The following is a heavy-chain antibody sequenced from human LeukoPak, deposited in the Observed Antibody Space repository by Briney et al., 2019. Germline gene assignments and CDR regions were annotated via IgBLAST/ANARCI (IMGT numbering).Heavy chain of an antibody. D-gene: IGHD6-6*01. CDR3: ARCHSSSSGDY. V-gene: IGHV3-7*05. CDR2: IQQGGSEK. CDR1: GFTFSSYW. Sequence: PGGSLRLSCAASGFTFSSYWMSWVRQAPGKGLEWVANIQQGGSEKYYVDSVKGRFTISRDNAKNSLFLQMYSLRAEDTAVYYCARCHSSSSGDYWGQGTLVTVSS. J-gene: IGHJ4*02.